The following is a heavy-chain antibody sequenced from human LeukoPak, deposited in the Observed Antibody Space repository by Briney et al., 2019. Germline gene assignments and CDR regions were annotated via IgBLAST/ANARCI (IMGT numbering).Heavy chain of an antibody. J-gene: IGHJ4*02. Sequence: GESLKISCKASGYSFTTYWIGWVRQIPGKGLEWMGIIYPADSTAHYSPSFQGQVTISVDKSINTAYLQWSRLKASDTAMYYCARHPKSGYSGYEPDYWAREPWSPSPQ. V-gene: IGHV5-51*01. CDR3: ARHPKSGYSGYEPDY. D-gene: IGHD5-12*01. CDR1: GYSFTTYW. CDR2: IYPADSTA.